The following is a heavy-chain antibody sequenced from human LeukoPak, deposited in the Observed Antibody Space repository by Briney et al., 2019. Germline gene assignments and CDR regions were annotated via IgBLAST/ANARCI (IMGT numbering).Heavy chain of an antibody. Sequence: SETLSLTCAVYGGSFTGYYWSWIRQPPGKGLEWIGEISHSGSTNYNPSLKGRVTISVDTSKNQFSMRLNSMTAADTAVYYGARKGPRGYYSSWFDPWGQGTLVTVSS. J-gene: IGHJ5*02. CDR3: ARKGPRGYYSSWFDP. D-gene: IGHD3-22*01. V-gene: IGHV4-34*01. CDR2: ISHSGST. CDR1: GGSFTGYY.